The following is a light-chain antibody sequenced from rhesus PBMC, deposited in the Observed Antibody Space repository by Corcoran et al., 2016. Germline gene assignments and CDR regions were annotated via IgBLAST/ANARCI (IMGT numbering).Light chain of an antibody. J-gene: IGKJ2*01. CDR2: KAS. Sequence: DIQMTQSPSSLSASVGDTVTITCRASQSVSSWLDWYQQKAGKAPKLMIYKASSLESGVPSRFSGSGSGTDFTLPISSLQPEDFATYYCLQYSSSPPYSFGQVTKVEIK. V-gene: IGKV1-22*01. CDR1: QSVSSW. CDR3: LQYSSSPPYS.